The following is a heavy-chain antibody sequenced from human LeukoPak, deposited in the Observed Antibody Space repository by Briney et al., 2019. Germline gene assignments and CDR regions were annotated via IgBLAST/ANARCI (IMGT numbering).Heavy chain of an antibody. D-gene: IGHD5-12*01. J-gene: IGHJ4*02. CDR2: IYYSGST. Sequence: PSETLSLTCTVSGGSVSTYYWSWIRQPPGKGLEWIGHIYYSGSTNYNPSLKSRVTMSVDTSKNQFSLKLSSVAAADTAVYYCAREGYSGYDYIDYWGQGTLVTVSS. V-gene: IGHV4-59*02. CDR3: AREGYSGYDYIDY. CDR1: GGSVSTYY.